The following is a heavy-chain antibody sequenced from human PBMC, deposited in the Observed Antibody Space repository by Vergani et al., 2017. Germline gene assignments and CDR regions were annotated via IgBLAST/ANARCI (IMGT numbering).Heavy chain of an antibody. D-gene: IGHD5-18*01. V-gene: IGHV3-23*01. CDR2: ISGSGGST. J-gene: IGHJ4*02. Sequence: EVQLLESGGGLVQPGGSLRLSCAASGFTFSSYAMSWVRQAPGKGLEWVSAISGSGGSTYYADSVKGRFTISRDNSKNTLYLKMNSLRAEDTAVYYCAKDGEGYSYGYRHFDYWGQGTLVTVSS. CDR3: AKDGEGYSYGYRHFDY. CDR1: GFTFSSYA.